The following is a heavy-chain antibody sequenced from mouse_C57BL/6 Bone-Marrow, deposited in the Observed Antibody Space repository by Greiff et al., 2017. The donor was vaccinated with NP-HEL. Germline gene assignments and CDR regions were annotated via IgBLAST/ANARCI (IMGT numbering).Heavy chain of an antibody. Sequence: VKLVESGPGLVAPSQSLSITCTVSGFSLTSYGVDWVRQPPGKGLEWLGVIWGGGSTNYNSALMSRLSISKDNSKSQVFLKMNRLQTDATAMYYCAKRDYYYGSSHVFAYWGQGTLVTVSA. CDR3: AKRDYYYGSSHVFAY. CDR1: GFSLTSYG. V-gene: IGHV2-9*01. J-gene: IGHJ3*01. CDR2: IWGGGST. D-gene: IGHD1-1*01.